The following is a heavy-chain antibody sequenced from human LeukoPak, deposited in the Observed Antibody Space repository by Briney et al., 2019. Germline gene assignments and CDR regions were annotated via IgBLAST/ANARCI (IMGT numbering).Heavy chain of an antibody. CDR3: AKEGHYYDSSGYYLLFDY. CDR2: IYSGGST. D-gene: IGHD3-22*01. Sequence: GGSLRLSCAASGFTVSSNYMSWVRQAPGKGLEWVSVIYSGGSTYYADSVKGRFTISRDNSKNTLYLQMNSLRAEDTAVYYCAKEGHYYDSSGYYLLFDYWGQGTLVTVSS. J-gene: IGHJ4*02. V-gene: IGHV3-66*01. CDR1: GFTVSSNY.